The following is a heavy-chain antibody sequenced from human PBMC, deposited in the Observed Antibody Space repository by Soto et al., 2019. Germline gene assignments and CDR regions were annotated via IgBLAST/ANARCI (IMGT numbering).Heavy chain of an antibody. CDR2: ISGYNGDT. V-gene: IGHV1-18*01. CDR1: GYSYTTYG. D-gene: IGHD2-8*01. Sequence: GASVKVSCKASGYSYTTYGMSWVRQAPGQGLEWMGWISGYNGDTNNAQKFQDRVTMTIDRSTTTAYLELRSLTSDDTAVYYCAKNGHPPYYYYGMDVWGQGTTVT. J-gene: IGHJ6*02. CDR3: AKNGHPPYYYYGMDV.